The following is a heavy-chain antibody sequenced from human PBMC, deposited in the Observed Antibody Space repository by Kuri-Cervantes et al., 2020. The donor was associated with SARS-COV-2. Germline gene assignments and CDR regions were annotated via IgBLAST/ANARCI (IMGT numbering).Heavy chain of an antibody. CDR1: GFTFSSYA. Sequence: GGSLRLSCAASGFTFSSYAVHWVRQAPGKGLEWVAVISYDGSNKYYADSVKGRFTISRDNSKNTLYLQMNSLRAEDTAVYYCAKDRIDIGYYYYYYGMDVWGQGTTVTVSS. J-gene: IGHJ6*02. CDR2: ISYDGSNK. D-gene: IGHD2-15*01. V-gene: IGHV3-30-3*02. CDR3: AKDRIDIGYYYYYYGMDV.